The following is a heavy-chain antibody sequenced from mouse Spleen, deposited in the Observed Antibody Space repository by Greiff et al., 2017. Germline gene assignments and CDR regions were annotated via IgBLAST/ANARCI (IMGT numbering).Heavy chain of an antibody. D-gene: IGHD2-14*01. J-gene: IGHJ3*01. CDR2: ISGGGSYT. CDR3: ARHPPSGYDGFAY. V-gene: IGHV5-9-2*01. CDR1: GFTFSSYG. Sequence: EVQLVESGGGLVKPGGSLKLSCAASGFTFSSYGMSWVRQTPEKRLEWVATISGGGSYTYYPDSVKGRFTISRDNAKNNLYLQMSSLRSEDTALYYCARHPPSGYDGFAYWGQGTLVTVSA.